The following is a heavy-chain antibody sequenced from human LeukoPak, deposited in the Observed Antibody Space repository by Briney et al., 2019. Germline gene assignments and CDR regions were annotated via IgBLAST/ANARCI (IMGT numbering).Heavy chain of an antibody. V-gene: IGHV3-23*01. CDR3: AKSATTVTSNFDY. CDR1: GFTFSSHG. CDR2: ISGSGGGT. J-gene: IGHJ4*02. Sequence: GGSLRLSCAASGFTFSSHGMSWVRQAPGKGLEWVSGISGSGGGTFYADSVRGRFTISRDNSKNTVYLQMNSRRAEDTAVYYCAKSATTVTSNFDYWGQGTLVTVSS. D-gene: IGHD4-17*01.